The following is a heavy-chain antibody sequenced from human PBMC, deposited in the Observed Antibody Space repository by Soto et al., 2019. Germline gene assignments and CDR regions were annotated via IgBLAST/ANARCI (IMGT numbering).Heavy chain of an antibody. Sequence: ETLSLTCTVSGAALSSGGYFYTWVRQPPGKGLEWLGYIYYSGGTNYNPSLKSRVPIFLDTSKSQFSLRLISVTAADTAVYYCTREQSDENYFDLWGEGTLVTVTS. CDR1: GAALSSGGYF. CDR3: TREQSDENYFDL. V-gene: IGHV4-61*08. CDR2: IYYSGGT. D-gene: IGHD1-7*01. J-gene: IGHJ5*02.